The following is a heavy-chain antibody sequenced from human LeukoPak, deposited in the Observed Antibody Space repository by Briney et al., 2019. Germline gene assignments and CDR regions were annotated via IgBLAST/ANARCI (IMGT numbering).Heavy chain of an antibody. CDR1: GFTFIDYY. CDR2: IGTSGNAT. CDR3: VRETVLLMVYEAFDP. D-gene: IGHD2-8*01. V-gene: IGHV3-11*01. Sequence: GGSLRLSCAASGFTFIDYYMSWIRQAPGKGLEWVAYIGTSGNATYYADSVRGRFTISRDNAKSSLYLQLNSLRVEDTAVYYCVRETVLLMVYEAFDPWGQGTLVIVPS. J-gene: IGHJ5*02.